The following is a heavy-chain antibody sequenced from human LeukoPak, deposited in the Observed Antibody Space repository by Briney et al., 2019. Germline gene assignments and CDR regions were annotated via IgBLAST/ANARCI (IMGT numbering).Heavy chain of an antibody. Sequence: ASVKVSCKASGYTFTGYYMHWVRQAPGQGLEWMGWINPNSGGTNYAQKFQGRVTMTRDTSISTAYMELSRLRSDDTAVYYCARSDSGYDPQLDYWGQGTLVTVSS. CDR3: ARSDSGYDPQLDY. V-gene: IGHV1-2*02. CDR1: GYTFTGYY. CDR2: INPNSGGT. J-gene: IGHJ4*02. D-gene: IGHD5-12*01.